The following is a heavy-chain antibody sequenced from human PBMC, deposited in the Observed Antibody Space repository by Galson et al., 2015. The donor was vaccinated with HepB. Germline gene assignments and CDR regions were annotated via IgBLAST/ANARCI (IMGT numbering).Heavy chain of an antibody. D-gene: IGHD1-1*01. Sequence: SLRLSCAASGFTFSRNAMSWVRQAPGKGLEWVSSLTGSSDITNIADSATGRFSISRDNSKNTLYLQMNSLRDEDTAFYYCARSTWRDKNWPIFDSWGQGPLVTVSA. CDR2: LTGSSDIT. CDR3: ARSTWRDKNWPIFDS. J-gene: IGHJ4*02. CDR1: GFTFSRNA. V-gene: IGHV3-23*01.